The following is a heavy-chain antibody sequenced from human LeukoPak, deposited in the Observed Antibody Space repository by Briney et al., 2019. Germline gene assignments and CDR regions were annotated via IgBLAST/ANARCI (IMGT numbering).Heavy chain of an antibody. CDR3: AKGSYYGSGSRNWFDP. CDR1: GFTFDDYA. D-gene: IGHD3-10*01. J-gene: IGHJ5*02. CDR2: ISWNSGSI. V-gene: IGHV3-9*03. Sequence: GGSLRLSCAASGFTFDDYAMHWVRQAPGKGLEWVSGISWNSGSIGYADSVKGRFTISRDNAKNSLYLQMNSLRAEDMALYYCAKGSYYGSGSRNWFDPWVQGTLVTVSS.